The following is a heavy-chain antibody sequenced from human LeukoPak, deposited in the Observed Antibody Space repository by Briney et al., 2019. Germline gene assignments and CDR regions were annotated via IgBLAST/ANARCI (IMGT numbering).Heavy chain of an antibody. Sequence: ASVKVSCKASGYTFTGYYMHWVRQAPGQGLEWMGIINPSGGSTSHAQKFQGRVTMTRDMSTSTVYMELSSLRSEDTAVYYCARDSSRAHSGSQSAPDYWGQGTLVTVSS. CDR3: ARDSSRAHSGSQSAPDY. V-gene: IGHV1-46*01. CDR2: INPSGGST. CDR1: GYTFTGYY. J-gene: IGHJ4*02. D-gene: IGHD1-26*01.